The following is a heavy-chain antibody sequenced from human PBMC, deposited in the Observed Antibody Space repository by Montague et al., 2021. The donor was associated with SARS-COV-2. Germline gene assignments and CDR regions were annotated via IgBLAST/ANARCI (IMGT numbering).Heavy chain of an antibody. J-gene: IGHJ4*02. Sequence: CAISGDSVSSNTVAWNWFRQSPSRGLEWLGRTYYRSKWYNDYAVSMQSRVTINPDTSKNQLSLHVNSVTPEDTAVYYCARDSVYSIDYWGQGLLVTVSS. CDR3: ARDSVYSIDY. V-gene: IGHV6-1*01. CDR1: GDSVSSNTVA. CDR2: TYYRSKWYN. D-gene: IGHD2-8*01.